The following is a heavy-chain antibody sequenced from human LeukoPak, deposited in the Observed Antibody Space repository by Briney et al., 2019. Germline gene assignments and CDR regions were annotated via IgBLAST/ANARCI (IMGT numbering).Heavy chain of an antibody. J-gene: IGHJ4*02. CDR1: GYTFTSYG. CDR3: ARASGYSGSQGADY. CDR2: MNPNSGNT. Sequence: ASVKVSCKASGYTFTSYGISWVRQAPGQGLEWMGWMNPNSGNTGYAQKFQGRVTMTRNTSISTAYMELSSLRSEDTAVYYCARASGYSGSQGADYWGQGTLVTVSS. V-gene: IGHV1-8*02. D-gene: IGHD1-26*01.